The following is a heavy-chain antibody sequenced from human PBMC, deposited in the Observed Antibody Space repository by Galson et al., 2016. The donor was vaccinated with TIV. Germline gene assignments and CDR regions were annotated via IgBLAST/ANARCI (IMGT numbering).Heavy chain of an antibody. CDR1: GGSLTSSDSY. Sequence: SETLSLTCSVSGGSLTSSDSYWGWIRQPPGKGLEWIGSINYSGNTYYNPSLQSRVTISVDTSKNQFSLKLSSVTAADTTVYYCAREHSGTSFGPCGYWGQGTLVTVSS. CDR2: INYSGNT. D-gene: IGHD1-26*01. J-gene: IGHJ4*02. CDR3: AREHSGTSFGPCGY. V-gene: IGHV4-39*07.